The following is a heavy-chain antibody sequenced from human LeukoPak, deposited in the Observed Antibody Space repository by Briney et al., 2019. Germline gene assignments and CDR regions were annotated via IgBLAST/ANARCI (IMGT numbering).Heavy chain of an antibody. CDR2: ISSSSSTI. Sequence: QPGGSLRLSCAASGFTFSSYSMNWVRQAPGKGLEWVSYISSSSSTIYYADSVKGRFTISRDNAKNSLYLQMNSLRDEDTAVYYCARDRRSSSWKRPFDYWGQGTLVTVSS. V-gene: IGHV3-48*02. J-gene: IGHJ4*02. D-gene: IGHD6-13*01. CDR3: ARDRRSSSWKRPFDY. CDR1: GFTFSSYS.